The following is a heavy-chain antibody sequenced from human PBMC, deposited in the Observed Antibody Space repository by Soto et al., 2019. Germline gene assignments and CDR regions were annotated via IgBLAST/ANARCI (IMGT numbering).Heavy chain of an antibody. D-gene: IGHD6-13*01. CDR1: GGSISSGANY. Sequence: TLSLTCTVSGGSISSGANYWSWVRQGPGKGLEWIGSIYYSGSAYYNPSLKSRLTMSVDTSKNQFSLKLSSVTAADTAVYYCAREGGSSWFDAFDIWGQGTMVTVSS. CDR3: AREGGSSWFDAFDI. CDR2: IYYSGSA. V-gene: IGHV4-31*03. J-gene: IGHJ3*02.